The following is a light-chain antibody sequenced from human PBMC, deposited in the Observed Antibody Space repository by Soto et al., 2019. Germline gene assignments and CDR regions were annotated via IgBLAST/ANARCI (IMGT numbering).Light chain of an antibody. V-gene: IGKV4-1*01. Sequence: SLMSQSQDSLAVSLVETATINCKSSQSVIHTSNNKSYLAWYQQKPGQPPELLLYWASAWESGVPDRFSGSGSGTDFTLTISSLQAEDVAVYYCQQYYSSPRTFGQRTKVDI. J-gene: IGKJ2*01. CDR2: WAS. CDR1: QSVIHTSNNKSY. CDR3: QQYYSSPRT.